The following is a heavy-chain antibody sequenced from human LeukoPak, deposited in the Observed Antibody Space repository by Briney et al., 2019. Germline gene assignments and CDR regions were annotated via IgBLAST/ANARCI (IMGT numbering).Heavy chain of an antibody. CDR3: AGISSTVVYYYGMDV. Sequence: PGGSLRLSCAASGFTVSSNYMSWVRQAPGKGLEWVSVIYSGGSTYYADSVKGRFTISRDNSKNTLYLQMNSLRAEDTAVYYCAGISSTVVYYYGMDVWGKGTTVTVSS. D-gene: IGHD4-23*01. V-gene: IGHV3-53*01. CDR2: IYSGGST. CDR1: GFTVSSNY. J-gene: IGHJ6*04.